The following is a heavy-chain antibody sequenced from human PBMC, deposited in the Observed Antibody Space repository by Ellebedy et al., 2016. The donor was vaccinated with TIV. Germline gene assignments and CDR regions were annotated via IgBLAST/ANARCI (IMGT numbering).Heavy chain of an antibody. CDR3: AKVMTGYSYAPDDF. CDR1: GFTFSYYA. CDR2: VSYPGAAT. J-gene: IGHJ4*02. V-gene: IGHV3-23*01. Sequence: PGGSLRLSCTASGFTFSYYAMSWIRQAPWRGLGWVSTVSYPGAATYFADSVKGRVTISRDNSKNTLYLHMDSLRAADTAIYYCAKVMTGYSYAPDDFWGQGTLVTVSS. D-gene: IGHD5-18*01.